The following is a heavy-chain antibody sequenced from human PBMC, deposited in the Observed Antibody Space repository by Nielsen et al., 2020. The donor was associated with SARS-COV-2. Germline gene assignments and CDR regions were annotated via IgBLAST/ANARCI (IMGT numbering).Heavy chain of an antibody. CDR1: GDSVSSHDW. CDR2: VSHSGST. CDR3: ARGEIVVVPSPLLGLGPIFYYFCLDV. V-gene: IGHV4-4*02. Sequence: SETLSLTCAVSGDSVSSHDWWTWVRQPPGKGLEWIGEVSHSGSTNYNPSLKSRVTLSMDKSKNQYSLRLTSVSAADTAVYFCARGEIVVVPSPLLGLGPIFYYFCLDVWGKGTTVIVSS. D-gene: IGHD2-2*02. J-gene: IGHJ6*03.